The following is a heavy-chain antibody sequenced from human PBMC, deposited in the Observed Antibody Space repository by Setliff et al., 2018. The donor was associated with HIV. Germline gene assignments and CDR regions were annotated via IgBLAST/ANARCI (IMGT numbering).Heavy chain of an antibody. Sequence: ASVKVSCKASRSTFNSHTINWVRQAPGQGLDWMGRIIPILGVANYAQRFQGKVTITADKSTSTSYMHLSSLRAEDTAVYFCARGGDYDSSGYYVTWGQGSLVTVSS. CDR1: RSTFNSHT. J-gene: IGHJ4*02. CDR2: IIPILGVA. CDR3: ARGGDYDSSGYYVT. D-gene: IGHD3-22*01. V-gene: IGHV1-69*02.